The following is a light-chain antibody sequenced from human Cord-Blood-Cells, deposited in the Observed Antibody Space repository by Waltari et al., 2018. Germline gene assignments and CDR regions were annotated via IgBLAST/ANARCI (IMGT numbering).Light chain of an antibody. CDR2: SNN. Sequence: QSVLPQPPSASGTPGQRVPIPCSGSSSHIGSYYVYWSQQLPGTAPKPLIYSNNQRPSGVPDQCSGSKSGTSASLAISGLRSEDEADYYGAAWDDSLSGWVFGGGTKLTV. J-gene: IGLJ3*02. CDR3: AAWDDSLSGWV. CDR1: SSHIGSYY. V-gene: IGLV1-47*01.